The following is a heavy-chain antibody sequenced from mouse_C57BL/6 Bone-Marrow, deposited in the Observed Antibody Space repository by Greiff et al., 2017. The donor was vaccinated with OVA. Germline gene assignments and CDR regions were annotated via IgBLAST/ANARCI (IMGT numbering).Heavy chain of an antibody. D-gene: IGHD1-1*02. V-gene: IGHV1-59*01. CDR3: ARDGYGPY. CDR2: IDPSDSYT. J-gene: IGHJ3*01. CDR1: GYTFTSYW. Sequence: VQLQQPGAELVRPGTSVTLSCKASGYTFTSYWMHWVKQRPGQGLEWIGVIDPSDSYTNYNQKFKGKATLTVDTSSSTAYMQLSSLASEDSAVYYCARDGYGPYWGQGTLVTVSA.